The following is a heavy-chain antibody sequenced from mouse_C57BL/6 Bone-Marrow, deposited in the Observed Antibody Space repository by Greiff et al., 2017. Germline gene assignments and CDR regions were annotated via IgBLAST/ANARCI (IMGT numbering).Heavy chain of an antibody. V-gene: IGHV2-9-1*01. CDR3: ARNNGGTSRYAMDY. CDR2: IWTGGGT. J-gene: IGHJ4*01. CDR1: GFSLTSYA. Sequence: VKLQESGPGLVAPSQSLSITCTVSGFSLTSYAISWVRQPPGKGLEWLGVIWTGGGTNYNSALKSRLSISKDNSKSQVFLKMNSLQTDDTARYYCARNNGGTSRYAMDYWGQGTSVTVSS. D-gene: IGHD4-1*01.